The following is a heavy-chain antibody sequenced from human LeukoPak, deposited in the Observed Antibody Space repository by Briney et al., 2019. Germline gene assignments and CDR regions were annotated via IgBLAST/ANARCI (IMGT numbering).Heavy chain of an antibody. V-gene: IGHV1-18*01. D-gene: IGHD3-10*01. CDR3: ARNVSHYGHDGFDI. CDR1: GYTFTNYG. J-gene: IGHJ3*02. Sequence: ASVKVSCKASGYTFTNYGITWVRQAPGQGLEWMGWISAYNGNANYAQKLQVRVTMTTDTSTSTAYMELRSLRSDDTAVYYCARNVSHYGHDGFDIWGQGTMVTVSS. CDR2: ISAYNGNA.